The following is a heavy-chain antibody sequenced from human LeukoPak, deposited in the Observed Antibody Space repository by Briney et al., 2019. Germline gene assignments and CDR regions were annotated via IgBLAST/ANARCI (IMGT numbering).Heavy chain of an antibody. CDR1: GYTFTGYY. CDR3: ARAPSVAGKSHFDY. V-gene: IGHV1-2*02. CDR2: INPNSGGT. J-gene: IGHJ4*02. Sequence: SVKVSCKASGYTFTGYYMHWVRQAPGQGLEWMGWINPNSGGTNYAQKFQGRVTMTRDTSISTAYMELSRLRSDDTAVYYCARAPSVAGKSHFDYWGQGTLVTVSS. D-gene: IGHD6-19*01.